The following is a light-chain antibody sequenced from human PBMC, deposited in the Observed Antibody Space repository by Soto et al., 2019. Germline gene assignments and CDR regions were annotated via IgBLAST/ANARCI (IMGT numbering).Light chain of an antibody. CDR3: CSSAGRTSWV. V-gene: IGLV2-23*02. J-gene: IGLJ3*02. CDR1: SSDIGGYKL. CDR2: DVS. Sequence: QSALTQPASVSGSPGQSITISCTGSSSDIGGYKLVSWYQQHPGNTPRLIIHDVSERPSGVSIRFSGSKSGITASLTISGLQAEDEANYYCCSSAGRTSWVFGGGTKVTVL.